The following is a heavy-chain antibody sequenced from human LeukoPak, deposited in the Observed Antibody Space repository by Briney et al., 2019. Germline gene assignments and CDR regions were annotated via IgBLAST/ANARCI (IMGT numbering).Heavy chain of an antibody. CDR1: GFTFSSYA. CDR2: ISSSSSYI. V-gene: IGHV3-21*01. D-gene: IGHD1-26*01. CDR3: AREREGHFDY. J-gene: IGHJ4*02. Sequence: PGGSLRLSCAASGFTFSSYAMSWVRQAPGKGLEWVSSISSSSSYIYYADSVKGRFTISRDNAKNSLYLQMNSLRAEDTAVYYCAREREGHFDYWGQGTLVTVSS.